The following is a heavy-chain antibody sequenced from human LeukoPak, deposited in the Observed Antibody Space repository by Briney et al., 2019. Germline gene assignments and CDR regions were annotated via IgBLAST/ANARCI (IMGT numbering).Heavy chain of an antibody. V-gene: IGHV4-39*06. CDR1: SGSITNGGYY. CDR3: ARAVMVAVAGGRFDY. D-gene: IGHD6-19*01. J-gene: IGHJ4*02. CDR2: IYYSGTS. Sequence: PSETLSLTCTVSSGSITNGGYYWVWIRQPPGKGLEWIGSIYYSGTSYYNPSLTSRVSISVDTSNNQFPLKLTSVTAADTAVYYCARAVMVAVAGGRFDYWGQGTLVTVSS.